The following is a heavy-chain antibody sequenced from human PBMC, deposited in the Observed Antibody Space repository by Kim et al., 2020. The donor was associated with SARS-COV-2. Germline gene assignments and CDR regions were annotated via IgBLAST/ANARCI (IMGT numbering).Heavy chain of an antibody. D-gene: IGHD2-2*02. J-gene: IGHJ6*02. CDR3: TQGIGYSMDV. V-gene: IGHV3-15*01. CDR2: TR. Sequence: TREYPSPVKGRLTISRDDAKTTRYQQMNSLKSEDTAVYYCTQGIGYSMDVWGQGTTVTVSS.